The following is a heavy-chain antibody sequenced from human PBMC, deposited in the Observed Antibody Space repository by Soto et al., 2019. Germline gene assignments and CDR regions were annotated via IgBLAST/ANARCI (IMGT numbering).Heavy chain of an antibody. V-gene: IGHV3-33*01. CDR1: GFTFSDYG. D-gene: IGHD3-9*01. CDR3: AAINYDIFTGYFSDY. Sequence: QVQLVESGGGVVQPGRSLRLSCAASGFTFSDYGIHWVRQAPGKGLEWVALIWHDGSNEYYGDSVKGRFRISRDNPKNTVYLEMNRLRAEDPAVYYCAAINYDIFTGYFSDYWGQGTLVTVSS. CDR2: IWHDGSNE. J-gene: IGHJ4*02.